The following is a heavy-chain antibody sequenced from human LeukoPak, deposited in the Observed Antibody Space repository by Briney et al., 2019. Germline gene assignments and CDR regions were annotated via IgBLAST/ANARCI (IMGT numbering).Heavy chain of an antibody. CDR1: GFTFSNYA. Sequence: GGSLRLSCVASGFTFSNYAMSWVRQAPGKGLEWVSVIYSGGSTYYADSVKGRFTISRDNSKNTLYLQMNSLRVEDTAVYYCARVDYWGQGTLVTVSS. J-gene: IGHJ4*02. CDR2: IYSGGST. CDR3: ARVDY. V-gene: IGHV3-53*01.